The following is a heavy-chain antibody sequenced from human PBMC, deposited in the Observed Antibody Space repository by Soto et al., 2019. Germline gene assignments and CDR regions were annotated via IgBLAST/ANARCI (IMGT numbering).Heavy chain of an antibody. CDR2: INHSGST. J-gene: IGHJ5*02. CDR3: ARVVVEDDFWSGYPNWFDP. V-gene: IGHV4-34*01. D-gene: IGHD3-3*01. CDR1: GESFSGYY. Sequence: SETLSLTCAVYGESFSGYYWSWIRQPPGKGLEWIGEINHSGSTNYNPSLKSRVTISVDTSKNQFSLKLSSVTAADTAVYYCARVVVEDDFWSGYPNWFDPWGQGTLVTVSS.